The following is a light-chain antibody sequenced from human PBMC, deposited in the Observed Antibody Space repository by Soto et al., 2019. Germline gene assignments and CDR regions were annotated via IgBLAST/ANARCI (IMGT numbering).Light chain of an antibody. V-gene: IGKV4-1*01. CDR3: QQYYSTPLT. CDR2: WAS. CDR1: QSVLYSSNNKNY. J-gene: IGKJ4*01. Sequence: DIVMTQSPDSLAVSLGERATINCKSSQSVLYSSNNKNYLVWYQQKPGQPPKLLIYWASTRESGVPDRFSGSGSGTDFTLTTSSLQAEDVAVYYCQQYYSTPLTFGGGTKMEIK.